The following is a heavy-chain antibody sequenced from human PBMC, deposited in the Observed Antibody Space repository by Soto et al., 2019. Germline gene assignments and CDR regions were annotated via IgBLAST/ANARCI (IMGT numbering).Heavy chain of an antibody. CDR1: GFTVSSNY. V-gene: IGHV3-66*01. Sequence: GGSLRLSCAASGFTVSSNYMSWVRQAPGKGLEWVSVIYSGGSTYYADSVKGRFTISRDNSKNTLYLQMNSLRAEDTAVYYCARVKTAVAFDIWGQGTMVTVSS. CDR3: ARVKTAVAFDI. CDR2: IYSGGST. J-gene: IGHJ3*02.